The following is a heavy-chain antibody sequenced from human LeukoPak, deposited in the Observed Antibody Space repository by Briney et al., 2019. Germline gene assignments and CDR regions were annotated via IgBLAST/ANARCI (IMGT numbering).Heavy chain of an antibody. CDR1: GGSFSGYY. V-gene: IGHV4-34*01. D-gene: IGHD3-10*01. CDR2: INHSGST. J-gene: IGHJ4*02. Sequence: SETLSLTCAVYGGSFSGYYWSWIRQPPGKGLEWIGEINHSGSTNYNPSLKSRVTISVDTSKNQFSPKLSSVTAADTAVYYCARYGSGSYYFFDYWGQGTLVTVSS. CDR3: ARYGSGSYYFFDY.